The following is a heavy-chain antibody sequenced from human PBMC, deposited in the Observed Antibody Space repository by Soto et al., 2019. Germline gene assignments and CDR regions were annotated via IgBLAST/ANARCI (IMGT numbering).Heavy chain of an antibody. V-gene: IGHV3-9*01. Sequence: GGSLRLSCAASGFTFDDYAMHWVRQAPGKGLEWVSGISWNSGSIGYADSVKGRFTISRDNAKNSLYLQMNSLRAEDTALYYCAKDKGSSGRYFDYWGQGTLVTVPS. D-gene: IGHD3-22*01. CDR2: ISWNSGSI. CDR3: AKDKGSSGRYFDY. CDR1: GFTFDDYA. J-gene: IGHJ4*02.